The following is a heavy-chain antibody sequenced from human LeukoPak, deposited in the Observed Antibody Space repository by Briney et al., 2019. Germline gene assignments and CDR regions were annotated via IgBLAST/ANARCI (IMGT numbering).Heavy chain of an antibody. J-gene: IGHJ4*02. CDR1: GFTFNSYN. Sequence: PGGSLRLSCAAFGFTFNSYNMNWVRQAPGKGLEWVSSISSSSSYIYYADSVKGRFTISRDNAKNSLYLQMNSLRAEDTAVYYCARAADSSGYPDYWGQGTLVTVSS. CDR2: ISSSSSYI. V-gene: IGHV3-21*01. D-gene: IGHD3-22*01. CDR3: ARAADSSGYPDY.